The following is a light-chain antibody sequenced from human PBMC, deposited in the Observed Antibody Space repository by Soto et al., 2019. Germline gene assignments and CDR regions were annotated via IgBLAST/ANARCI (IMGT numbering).Light chain of an antibody. Sequence: QSVLTQPASVSGSPGQSITISCTGTGGDVGGYYYVSWYQQLPGKAPKLMISEVSNRPSGVSNRFSGSKSGNTASLTISGLQAEDEADYYCSSYTSSTTWVFGGGTKVTVL. CDR3: SSYTSSTTWV. V-gene: IGLV2-14*01. CDR2: EVS. CDR1: GGDVGGYYY. J-gene: IGLJ3*02.